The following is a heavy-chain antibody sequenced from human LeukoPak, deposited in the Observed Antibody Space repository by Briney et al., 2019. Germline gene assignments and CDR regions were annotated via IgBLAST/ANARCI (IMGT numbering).Heavy chain of an antibody. J-gene: IGHJ4*02. CDR3: ARSLSDYNNNPLGF. V-gene: IGHV4-39*01. CDR2: FYHSGGT. D-gene: IGHD4-11*01. CDR1: GGSITNSFDY. Sequence: PSETLSLTCTVSGGSITNSFDYWGWIRQPPGKGLEWIGSFYHSGGTYYNPSLRSRATISADASKNQFSLQLSSVTAADTAVYYCARSLSDYNNNPLGFWGQGTLVTVSS.